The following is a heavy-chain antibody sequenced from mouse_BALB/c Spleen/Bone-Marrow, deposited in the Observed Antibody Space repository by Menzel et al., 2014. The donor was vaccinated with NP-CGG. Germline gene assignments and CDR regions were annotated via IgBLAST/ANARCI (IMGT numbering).Heavy chain of an antibody. CDR1: GFTFSNYG. J-gene: IGHJ2*01. CDR2: INSDGDST. CDR3: VRGNYGNYVDYFDF. Sequence: EVKLVESGGGLVQPGGSLKLSCAASGFTFSNYGMSWVRQTPDKRLELVATINSDGDSTYYPDSVKGRFTIYRDTAKNTLYLQMSSLKSEETAMYYCVRGNYGNYVDYFDFWGQGTTLTVSS. D-gene: IGHD2-1*01. V-gene: IGHV5-6-3*01.